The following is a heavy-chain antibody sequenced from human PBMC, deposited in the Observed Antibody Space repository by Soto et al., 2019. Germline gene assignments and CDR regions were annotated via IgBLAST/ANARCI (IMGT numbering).Heavy chain of an antibody. CDR3: AKAGSARWFDL. CDR2: ISYDGSNK. V-gene: IGHV3-30*18. J-gene: IGHJ2*01. Sequence: QVQLVESGGGVVQPGRSLRLSCAASGFTFSSYGMHWVRQAPGKGLEWVAVISYDGSNKYYADSVKGRFTISRDNSKNTLYLQMNSLRAEDTAVYYCAKAGSARWFDLWGRGPLDTVSS. D-gene: IGHD2-15*01. CDR1: GFTFSSYG.